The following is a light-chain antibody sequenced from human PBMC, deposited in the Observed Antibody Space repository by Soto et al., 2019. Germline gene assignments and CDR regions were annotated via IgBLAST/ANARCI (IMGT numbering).Light chain of an antibody. Sequence: EKVMTPSPATLSVSPGERAILSCRASQSVSSKLAWDQQTPGQAPRLLLYGASTRAIDTPARFSGSGSETEFTLTISRLQSEDFAVYYCQQYNNWPRTFGQGTKVDI. CDR2: GAS. V-gene: IGKV3-15*01. CDR3: QQYNNWPRT. J-gene: IGKJ1*01. CDR1: QSVSSK.